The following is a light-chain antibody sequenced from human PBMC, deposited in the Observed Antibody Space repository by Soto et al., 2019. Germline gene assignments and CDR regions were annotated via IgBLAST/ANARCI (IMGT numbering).Light chain of an antibody. CDR2: GVS. J-gene: IGKJ1*01. CDR3: QQYANSWT. V-gene: IGKV3-20*01. CDR1: QSVTSSY. Sequence: EIVLTQSPGTLSLSPGERATLSCRASQSVTSSYLAWYQQTPGQAPRLLIYGVSNRATGIPDRFSGSGSRTDFTLTISRLEPEYFAVYYCQQYANSWTFGQGTKVEIK.